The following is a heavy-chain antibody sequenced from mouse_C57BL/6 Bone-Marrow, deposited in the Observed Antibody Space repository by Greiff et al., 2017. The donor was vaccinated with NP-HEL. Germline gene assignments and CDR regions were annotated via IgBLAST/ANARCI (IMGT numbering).Heavy chain of an antibody. D-gene: IGHD1-1*01. Sequence: QVQLKQPGAELVRPGSSVKLSCKASGYTFTSYWMHWVKQRPIQGLEWIGNIDPSDSETHYNQKFKDKATLPVDKSSSTAYMQSSSLTSEDSAVYYCAIYYYGSWYLDVWGTGTTVTVSS. V-gene: IGHV1-52*01. CDR3: AIYYYGSWYLDV. J-gene: IGHJ1*03. CDR1: GYTFTSYW. CDR2: IDPSDSET.